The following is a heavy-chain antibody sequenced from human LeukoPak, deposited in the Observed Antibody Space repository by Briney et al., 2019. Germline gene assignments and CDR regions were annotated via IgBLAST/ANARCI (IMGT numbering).Heavy chain of an antibody. CDR2: ISAYNGNT. Sequence: ASVPVPSKASGYTFTSYGISWVRQAPGQGLEWMGWISAYNGNTNYAQKLQGRVTMTTDTSTSTAYMELRSLRSDDTAVYYCAREPVTTQGEDLCGQGTLVTVSS. CDR3: AREPVTTQGEDL. V-gene: IGHV1-18*01. J-gene: IGHJ5*02. CDR1: GYTFTSYG. D-gene: IGHD4-17*01.